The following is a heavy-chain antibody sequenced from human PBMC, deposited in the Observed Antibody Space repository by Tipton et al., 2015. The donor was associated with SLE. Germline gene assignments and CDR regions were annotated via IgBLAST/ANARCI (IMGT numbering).Heavy chain of an antibody. D-gene: IGHD5-18*01. V-gene: IGHV3-23*01. Sequence: GSLRLSCAPSGFTFSNYGMSWVRQTAEKGLEWVSTISGTGDNTHYADSVKGRFTISRDNFENTLYLQMNSLTVDDTAIYYCARVPGYSYGRTNYYYYGMDVWGQGTTVTVSS. CDR2: ISGTGDNT. CDR3: ARVPGYSYGRTNYYYYGMDV. J-gene: IGHJ6*02. CDR1: GFTFSNYG.